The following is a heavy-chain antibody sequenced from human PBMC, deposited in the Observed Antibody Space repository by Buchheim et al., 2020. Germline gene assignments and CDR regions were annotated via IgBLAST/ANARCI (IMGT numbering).Heavy chain of an antibody. CDR3: ARDRSEYWISTSCYNYYYYYGMDV. CDR2: INPNSGGT. CDR1: GYTFTGYY. J-gene: IGHJ6*02. Sequence: QVQLVQSGAEVKKPGASVKVSCKASGYTFTGYYMHWVRQAPGQGLEWMGWINPNSGGTNYAQKFQGWVTMTRDTSISTAYMELSRLRSDDTAVYYCARDRSEYWISTSCYNYYYYYGMDVWGQGTT. V-gene: IGHV1-2*04. D-gene: IGHD2-2*01.